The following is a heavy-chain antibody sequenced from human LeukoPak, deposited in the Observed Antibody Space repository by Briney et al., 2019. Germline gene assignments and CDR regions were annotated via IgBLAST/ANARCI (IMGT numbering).Heavy chain of an antibody. J-gene: IGHJ6*02. CDR3: AGVSRYYYYGIDV. CDR2: FVPEDDET. Sequence: ASVKVSCKVSGYTLTDLSMNWVRQAPGKGLEWMGGFVPEDDETINEKKFQGRVTMTADASTATAYMELSSMRSEDTAVYFGAGVSRYYYYGIDVWGQGTTVTVSS. V-gene: IGHV1-24*01. CDR1: GYTLTDLS. D-gene: IGHD2-8*01.